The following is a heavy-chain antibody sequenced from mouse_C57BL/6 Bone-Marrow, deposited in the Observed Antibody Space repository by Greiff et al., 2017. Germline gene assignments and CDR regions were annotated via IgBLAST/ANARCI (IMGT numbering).Heavy chain of an antibody. CDR2: IDPENGDT. Sequence: VQLQQSWAELVRPGASVTLSCTASGFNIKDDYMHWVKQSPEQGLESIGWIDPENGDTEYASKFKGKATITADTSSNTAYLQLSSLTSEDTAVYYCTTEGFFDYWGQGTTLTVSS. D-gene: IGHD3-3*01. V-gene: IGHV14-4*01. CDR3: TTEGFFDY. J-gene: IGHJ2*01. CDR1: GFNIKDDY.